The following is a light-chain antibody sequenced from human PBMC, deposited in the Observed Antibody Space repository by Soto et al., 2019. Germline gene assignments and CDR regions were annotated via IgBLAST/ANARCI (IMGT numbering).Light chain of an antibody. J-gene: IGKJ5*01. CDR1: QGINSW. CDR3: QQANSYPIT. V-gene: IGKV1D-12*01. CDR2: TAS. Sequence: DIQMTQSPSSVSASVGDRVTITCRASQGINSWLAWYQQKPGKAPKLLIYTASNLQTGVPSRFSGSGSGTDFTLIINNLQPEDFATYYCQQANSYPITFGQGTRLEIK.